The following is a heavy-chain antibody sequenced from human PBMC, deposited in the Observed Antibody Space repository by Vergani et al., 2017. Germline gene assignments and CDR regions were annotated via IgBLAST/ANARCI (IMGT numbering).Heavy chain of an antibody. D-gene: IGHD6-19*01. Sequence: QVQLVQSGAEVKKPGSSVKVSCKASGGTFRSYTISWVRQAPGQGLEWMGRITPIVDIATYAQQSQGRVTITADKSTSTAYMEVRGRRSEGTAVYYWASGEAGLDAFDIWGQGTMVTVSS. CDR3: ASGEAGLDAFDI. V-gene: IGHV1-69*02. J-gene: IGHJ3*02. CDR2: ITPIVDIA. CDR1: GGTFRSYT.